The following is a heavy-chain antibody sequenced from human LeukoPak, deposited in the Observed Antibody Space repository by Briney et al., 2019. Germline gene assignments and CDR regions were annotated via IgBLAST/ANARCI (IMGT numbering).Heavy chain of an antibody. J-gene: IGHJ6*02. CDR1: GYTFTGYY. CDR3: ARDRCTNGICYGMDV. D-gene: IGHD2-8*01. CDR2: INPNSGGT. V-gene: IGHV1-2*06. Sequence: ASVKVSCKASGYTFTGYYMHWVRQAPGQGLEWMGRINPNSGGTNYAQKFQGRVTMTRDTSISTAYMDLRRLRSDDTAVYYCARDRCTNGICYGMDVWGQGTTVTVSS.